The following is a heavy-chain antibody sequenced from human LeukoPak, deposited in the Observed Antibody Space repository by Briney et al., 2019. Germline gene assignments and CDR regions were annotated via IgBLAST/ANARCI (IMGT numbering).Heavy chain of an antibody. J-gene: IGHJ4*02. CDR2: VNGDGTST. Sequence: GGSLRLSCATSGFTFSSYWMHWVRQVPGKGLVWVSRVNGDGTSTRYADSVQGRFTISRDNAKNTLYRYMNSLRGDDTAIYFCVRSCSRGSCYGYKDYWGQGTLVTVSS. D-gene: IGHD2-2*01. V-gene: IGHV3-74*01. CDR3: VRSCSRGSCYGYKDY. CDR1: GFTFSSYW.